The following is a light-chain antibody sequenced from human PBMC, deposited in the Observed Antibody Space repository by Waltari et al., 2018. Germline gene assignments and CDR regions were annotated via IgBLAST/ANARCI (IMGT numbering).Light chain of an antibody. V-gene: IGLV2-8*01. CDR2: EFS. J-gene: IGLJ2*01. Sequence: QSALTQPPSASGSPGQSLTISCTGSSGDIGTFKYVSWYQQHPGKAPKVIIYEFSKRPSGVPGRCSASNSDNTASLTVSGLQSDDEAIYYCSSYAGNNHLIFGGGTRVTVL. CDR1: SGDIGTFKY. CDR3: SSYAGNNHLI.